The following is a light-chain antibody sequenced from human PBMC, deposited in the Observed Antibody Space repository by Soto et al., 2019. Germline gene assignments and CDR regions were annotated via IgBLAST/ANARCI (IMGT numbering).Light chain of an antibody. V-gene: IGLV1-40*01. CDR3: QSYDSSLSGATV. CDR2: GNS. J-gene: IGLJ2*01. Sequence: QSVLKQPPSVSGAPGPGVTISCTGSTSNIGAGYDVHWYQQLPGTAPKLLIYGNSNRPSGVPDRFSGSKSGTSASLAITGLQAEDEADYYCQSYDSSLSGATVFGGGTKLTVL. CDR1: TSNIGAGYD.